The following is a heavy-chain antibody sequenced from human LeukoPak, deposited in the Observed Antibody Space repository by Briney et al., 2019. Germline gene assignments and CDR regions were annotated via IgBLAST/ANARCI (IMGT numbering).Heavy chain of an antibody. CDR2: IKQDGSEK. CDR3: AKDIEIQLWSAIDY. D-gene: IGHD5-18*01. V-gene: IGHV3-7*01. Sequence: QSGGSLRLSCAASGFTFSSYWMSWVRQAPGKGLEWVANIKQDGSEKYYVDSVKGQFTISRDNAKNSLYLQMNSLRAEDTAVYYCAKDIEIQLWSAIDYWGQGTLVTVSS. J-gene: IGHJ4*02. CDR1: GFTFSSYW.